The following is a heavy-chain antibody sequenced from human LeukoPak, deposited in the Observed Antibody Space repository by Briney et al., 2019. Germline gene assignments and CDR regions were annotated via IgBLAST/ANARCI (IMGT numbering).Heavy chain of an antibody. CDR3: AKDQGYYDSSGYYAFDI. D-gene: IGHD3-22*01. V-gene: IGHV3-30*18. Sequence: GGSLRLSCAASGFTFRSFGMHWVRQAPGKGLEWVAVISYDGSNKYYADSVKGRFTISRDNSKNTLYLQMNSLRAEDTAVYYCAKDQGYYDSSGYYAFDIWGQGTMVTVSS. CDR2: ISYDGSNK. CDR1: GFTFRSFG. J-gene: IGHJ3*02.